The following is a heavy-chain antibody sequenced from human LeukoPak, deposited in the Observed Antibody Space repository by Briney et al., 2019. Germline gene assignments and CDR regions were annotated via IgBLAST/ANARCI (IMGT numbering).Heavy chain of an antibody. J-gene: IGHJ4*02. CDR1: GYTFTDYY. Sequence: VASVKVSCKASGYTFTDYYMCWVRQAPGQGLEWMGWINPNSGGTNYAQKFQGRVTMTRDTSLSTAYMELSSLRSDDTAVYYCAKDRRAEIGVNYLDYWGQGTLVTVSS. CDR2: INPNSGGT. CDR3: AKDRRAEIGVNYLDY. D-gene: IGHD5-24*01. V-gene: IGHV1-2*02.